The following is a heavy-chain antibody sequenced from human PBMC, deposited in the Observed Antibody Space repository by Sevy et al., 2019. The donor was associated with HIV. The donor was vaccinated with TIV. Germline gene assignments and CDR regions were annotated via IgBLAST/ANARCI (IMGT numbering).Heavy chain of an antibody. J-gene: IGHJ6*02. CDR2: IIPIFGTA. Sequence: ASVKVSCKASGGTFSSYAISWVRQAPGQGLEWMGGIIPIFGTANYAQKFQGRVTITADESTSTAYMELSSLGSEDTAVYYCARDLGSSSWSNYYYGMDVWGQGTTVTVSS. D-gene: IGHD6-13*01. CDR1: GGTFSSYA. CDR3: ARDLGSSSWSNYYYGMDV. V-gene: IGHV1-69*13.